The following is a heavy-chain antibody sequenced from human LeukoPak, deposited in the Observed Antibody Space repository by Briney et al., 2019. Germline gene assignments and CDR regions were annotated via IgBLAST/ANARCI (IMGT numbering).Heavy chain of an antibody. D-gene: IGHD6-13*01. V-gene: IGHV4-4*07. J-gene: IGHJ4*02. CDR1: GGSISSYY. CDR3: ARAAVGTGNFDS. Sequence: SETLSLTCSASGGSISSYYWSWIRQPAGKGLEWIGRIYTSENTNYNPSLKSRVTMSVDTSKNQFSLKMTSVTAADTAVYYCARAAVGTGNFDSWGQGTLVTVSS. CDR2: IYTSENT.